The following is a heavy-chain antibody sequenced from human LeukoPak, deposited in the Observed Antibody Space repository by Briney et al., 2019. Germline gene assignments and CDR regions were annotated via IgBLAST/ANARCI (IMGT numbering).Heavy chain of an antibody. CDR1: GYTFTSYY. J-gene: IGHJ4*02. D-gene: IGHD6-13*01. CDR3: GGGSSWSQFDY. CDR2: INPSGGST. V-gene: IGHV1-46*01. Sequence: ASVKVSCKASGYTFTSYYMHWVRQAPGQGREWMGIINPSGGSTSYAQKFQGRVTMTRDTSTSTVYMELSSLRSEDTAVYYCGGGSSWSQFDYWGQGTLVTVSS.